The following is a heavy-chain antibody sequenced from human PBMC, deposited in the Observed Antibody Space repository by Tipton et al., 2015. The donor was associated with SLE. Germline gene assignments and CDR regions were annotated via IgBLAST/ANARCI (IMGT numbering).Heavy chain of an antibody. CDR1: GFTFSNFW. D-gene: IGHD3-16*01. CDR3: ARAPEGDLLGGMDV. Sequence: GSLRLSCAASGFTFSNFWMHWVRQAPGKGLVWVSRIYTDGSRIHYADSVKGRVTISVDTSKNQFSLKVRSLTAADTAVYYCARAPEGDLLGGMDVWGQGTPVTVSS. J-gene: IGHJ6*02. CDR2: IYTDGSRI. V-gene: IGHV3-74*01.